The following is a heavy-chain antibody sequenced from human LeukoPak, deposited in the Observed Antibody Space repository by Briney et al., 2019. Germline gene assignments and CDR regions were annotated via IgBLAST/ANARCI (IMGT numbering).Heavy chain of an antibody. Sequence: SETLSLTCTVSGGSISSYYWSWIRQPPGKGLEWIGYIYYSGSTNYNPSLKSRVTISVDTSKNQFSLKLSSVTAADTAVYYCARDQGDSSGYYFPNWGQGTLVTVSS. CDR3: ARDQGDSSGYYFPN. J-gene: IGHJ1*01. CDR1: GGSISSYY. CDR2: IYYSGST. D-gene: IGHD3-22*01. V-gene: IGHV4-59*01.